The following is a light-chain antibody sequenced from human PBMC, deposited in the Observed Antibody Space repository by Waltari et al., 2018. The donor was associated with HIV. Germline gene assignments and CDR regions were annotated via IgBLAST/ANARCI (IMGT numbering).Light chain of an antibody. CDR3: HQFGSSTSYT. CDR2: DAS. V-gene: IGKV3D-20*01. CDR1: QTVSNNY. J-gene: IGKJ2*01. Sequence: EIVLTQSPATLSLSPGERDTLSCGASQTVSNNYLAWYQQKPGLAPRLLIYDASSRATGVPDRFSGSGSGTDYTLTIARLEPEDFAVYYCHQFGSSTSYTFGQGTKLEIK.